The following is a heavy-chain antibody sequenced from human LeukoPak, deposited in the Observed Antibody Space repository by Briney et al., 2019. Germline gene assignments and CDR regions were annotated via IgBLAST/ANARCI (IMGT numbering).Heavy chain of an antibody. Sequence: SETLSLTCTVSGGSISSYYWSWIRQPPGKGLEWIGYIYYSGSTNYNPSLKSRVTISVDTSKNQFSLKPSSVTAADTAVYYCASSSRGYSYGYDYWGQGTLVTVSS. V-gene: IGHV4-59*01. J-gene: IGHJ4*02. D-gene: IGHD5-18*01. CDR1: GGSISSYY. CDR3: ASSSRGYSYGYDY. CDR2: IYYSGST.